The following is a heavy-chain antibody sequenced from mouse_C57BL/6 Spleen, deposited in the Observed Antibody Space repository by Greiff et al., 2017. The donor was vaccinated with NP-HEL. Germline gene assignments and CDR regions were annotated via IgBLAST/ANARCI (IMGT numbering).Heavy chain of an antibody. J-gene: IGHJ2*01. V-gene: IGHV1-80*01. CDR1: GYAFSSYW. CDR2: IYPGDGDT. D-gene: IGHD4-1*01. CDR3: ARGRTGTPFDY. Sequence: VQLQQSGAELVKPGASVKISCKASGYAFSSYWMNWVKQRPGKGLEWIGQIYPGDGDTNYNGKFTGKATLTADKYSSTAYMQLSSLTSADSAVYFCARGRTGTPFDYGGQGTTLTVSS.